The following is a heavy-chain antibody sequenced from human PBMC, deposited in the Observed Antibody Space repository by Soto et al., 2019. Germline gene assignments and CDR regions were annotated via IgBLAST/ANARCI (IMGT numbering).Heavy chain of an antibody. CDR1: GYSISSGYY. Sequence: SETLSLTCGVSGYSISSGYYWGWIRQPPGKGLEWIGSMYHDSGSSYYNPSLRSRVTISVDTSKNQVSLKLTSVTAADTAVYFCATIGVLVPAAIPCHFDYWGQGALVTVSS. CDR2: MYHDSGSS. J-gene: IGHJ4*02. V-gene: IGHV4-38-2*01. CDR3: ATIGVLVPAAIPCHFDY. D-gene: IGHD2-2*01.